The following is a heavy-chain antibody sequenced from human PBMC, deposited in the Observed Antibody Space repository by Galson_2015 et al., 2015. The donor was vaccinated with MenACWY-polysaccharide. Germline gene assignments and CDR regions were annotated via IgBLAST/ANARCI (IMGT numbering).Heavy chain of an antibody. CDR2: INSDGSST. V-gene: IGHV3-74*01. CDR1: GFTFSSYW. D-gene: IGHD6-6*01. CDR3: AKYSSSSHAVDH. Sequence: SLRLSCAASGFTFSSYWMHWVRQAPGKGLVWVSRINSDGSSTSYADSVKGRFTNSRDNAKNPLYLQMNSLRAKDTAVYYCAKYSSSSHAVDHWGQGTLVTVSP. J-gene: IGHJ4*02.